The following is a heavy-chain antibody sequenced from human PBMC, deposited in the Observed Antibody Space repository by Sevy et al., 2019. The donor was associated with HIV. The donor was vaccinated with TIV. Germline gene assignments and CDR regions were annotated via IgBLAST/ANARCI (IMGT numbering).Heavy chain of an antibody. CDR3: ARAPPIVVVPAAPSWFDP. Sequence: SETLSLTCAVYGGSFSGYYWNWIRQPPGKGLEWIGEINHSGSTNYNPSLKSRVTISVDTSKNQFSLKLSPVTAADTAVYYCARAPPIVVVPAAPSWFDPWGQGTLVTVSS. D-gene: IGHD2-2*01. CDR2: INHSGST. CDR1: GGSFSGYY. J-gene: IGHJ5*02. V-gene: IGHV4-34*01.